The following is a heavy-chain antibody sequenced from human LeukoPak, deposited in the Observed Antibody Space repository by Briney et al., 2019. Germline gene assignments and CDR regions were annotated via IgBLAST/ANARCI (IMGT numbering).Heavy chain of an antibody. Sequence: GGSLRLSCTASGFIFSDYGMHWVRQAPGKGLEWVAVISFDGNKENYADAVKGRFTISRDNSKNSLYLQMNSLRAEDTAVYYCARDSGSTWASFDYWGQGTLVTVSS. J-gene: IGHJ4*02. CDR3: ARDSGSTWASFDY. CDR2: ISFDGNKE. D-gene: IGHD1-26*01. CDR1: GFIFSDYG. V-gene: IGHV3-33*08.